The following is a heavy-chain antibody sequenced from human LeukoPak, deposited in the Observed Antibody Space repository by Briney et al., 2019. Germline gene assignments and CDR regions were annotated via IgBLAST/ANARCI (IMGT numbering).Heavy chain of an antibody. CDR3: ARGAYYYDSSVPPPGAFDI. J-gene: IGHJ3*02. CDR2: IYHSGST. Sequence: SETLSLTCTVSGYSISSGYYWGWIRQPPGKGLEWIGSIYHSGSTYYNPSLKSRVTISVDTSKNQFSLKLSSVTAADTAVYYCARGAYYYDSSVPPPGAFDIWGQGTMVTVSS. CDR1: GYSISSGYY. V-gene: IGHV4-38-2*02. D-gene: IGHD3-22*01.